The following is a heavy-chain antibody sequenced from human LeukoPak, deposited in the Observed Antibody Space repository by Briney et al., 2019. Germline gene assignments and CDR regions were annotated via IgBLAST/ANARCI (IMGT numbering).Heavy chain of an antibody. J-gene: IGHJ5*02. Sequence: PGGSLRLSCAASGFTFSSYSMNWVRQAPGKGLEWVSYISSSSSTIYYADSVKGRFTISRDNAKNSLYPQMNSLRAEDTAVYYCARAGGYCSSTSCYPGWFDPWGQGTLVTVSS. CDR2: ISSSSSTI. V-gene: IGHV3-48*04. CDR3: ARAGGYCSSTSCYPGWFDP. CDR1: GFTFSSYS. D-gene: IGHD2-2*01.